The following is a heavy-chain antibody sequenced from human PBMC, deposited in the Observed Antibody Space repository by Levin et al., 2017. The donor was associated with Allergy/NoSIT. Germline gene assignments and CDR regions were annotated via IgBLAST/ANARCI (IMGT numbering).Heavy chain of an antibody. Sequence: ASVKVSCAASGFTFSSYAMNWVRQAPGKGLEWVSSISGSGGSTYYADSVKGRFTISRDNSKNTLYLQMNSLRAEDTAVYYCAKDPAAAGVFDYWGQGTLVTVSS. CDR2: ISGSGGST. V-gene: IGHV3-23*01. CDR1: GFTFSSYA. CDR3: AKDPAAAGVFDY. D-gene: IGHD6-13*01. J-gene: IGHJ4*02.